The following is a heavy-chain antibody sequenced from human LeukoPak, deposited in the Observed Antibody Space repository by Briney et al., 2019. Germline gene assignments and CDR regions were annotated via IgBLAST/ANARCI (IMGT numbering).Heavy chain of an antibody. CDR1: GGSISSSSYY. J-gene: IGHJ4*02. Sequence: SETLSLTCTVSGGSISSSSYYGGWIRQPPGKGLEWIGSIYYSGSTYYNPSLKSRVTISVDTSKNQFSLQLSSVTAADTAVYYCARPLDYGDPLFDYWGQGTLVTVSS. V-gene: IGHV4-39*01. D-gene: IGHD4-17*01. CDR2: IYYSGST. CDR3: ARPLDYGDPLFDY.